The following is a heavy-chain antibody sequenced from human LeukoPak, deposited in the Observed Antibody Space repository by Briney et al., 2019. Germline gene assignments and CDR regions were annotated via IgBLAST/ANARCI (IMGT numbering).Heavy chain of an antibody. J-gene: IGHJ3*02. CDR1: GYSISSGYY. D-gene: IGHD2-8*02. Sequence: SETLSLTCAVSGYSISSGYYWGWIRQPPGKGLEWIGSIYHSGSTYYNPSLKSRVTISVDTSKNQFSLKLSSVTAADTAVYYCARDLVDAFDIWGQGTMVTVSS. CDR3: ARDLVDAFDI. V-gene: IGHV4-38-2*01. CDR2: IYHSGST.